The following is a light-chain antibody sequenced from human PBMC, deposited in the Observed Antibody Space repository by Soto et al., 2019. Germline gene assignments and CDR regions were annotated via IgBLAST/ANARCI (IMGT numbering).Light chain of an antibody. CDR2: EDT. CDR1: TSDVGTYDL. Sequence: QSALTQPASVSGSPGQSITISCTGSTSDVGTYDLVSWYQQHPGKAPKLMIYEDTKRPSGVSSRFSASTSANTASLTISGLQAEDEADYFCCSYAGSNTWVFGGGTKLTVL. J-gene: IGLJ3*02. CDR3: CSYAGSNTWV. V-gene: IGLV2-23*01.